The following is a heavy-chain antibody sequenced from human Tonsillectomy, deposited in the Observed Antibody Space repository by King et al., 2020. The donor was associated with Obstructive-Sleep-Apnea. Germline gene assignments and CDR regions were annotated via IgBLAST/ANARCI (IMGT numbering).Heavy chain of an antibody. CDR1: GFTFSSYG. Sequence: VQLVESGGGVVQPGRSLRLSCAASGFTFSSYGMHWVRQAPGKGLEWVAVISYDGSNKYYADSVKGRFTISRDNSKNTLYLQMNSLRAEDTAVYYCAKDQRRRITMIVVVISLDYWGQGTLVTVSS. V-gene: IGHV3-30*18. J-gene: IGHJ4*02. CDR3: AKDQRRRITMIVVVISLDY. D-gene: IGHD3-22*01. CDR2: ISYDGSNK.